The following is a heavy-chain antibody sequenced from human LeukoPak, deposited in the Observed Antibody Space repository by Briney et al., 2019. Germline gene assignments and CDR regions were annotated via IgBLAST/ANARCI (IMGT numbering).Heavy chain of an antibody. J-gene: IGHJ4*02. CDR2: IIPIFGTA. Sequence: WASVKVSCKASGGTFSSYAISWVRQAPGQGLEWMGGIIPIFGTANYAQKFQGRDTITTDESTSTAYMELSSLRSEDTAVYYCARERGPPSGSYFDYWGQGTLVTVSS. CDR1: GGTFSSYA. D-gene: IGHD1-26*01. V-gene: IGHV1-69*05. CDR3: ARERGPPSGSYFDY.